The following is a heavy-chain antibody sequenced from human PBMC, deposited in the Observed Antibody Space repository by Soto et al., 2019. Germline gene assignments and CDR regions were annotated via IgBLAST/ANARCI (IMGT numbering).Heavy chain of an antibody. D-gene: IGHD2-15*01. CDR1: GYNFFSFG. V-gene: IGHV1-18*01. CDR3: ARTCRSGGSCYLEY. CDR2: VSVPSGDT. Sequence: ASVKVSCKASGYNFFSFGISWVRQAPGHGLEWVGWVSVPSGDTSSAQNFQGRVTVTTDTSTSTAYLEVGSLRSDDTAVYYCARTCRSGGSCYLEYWGEGTLVTVSS. J-gene: IGHJ4*02.